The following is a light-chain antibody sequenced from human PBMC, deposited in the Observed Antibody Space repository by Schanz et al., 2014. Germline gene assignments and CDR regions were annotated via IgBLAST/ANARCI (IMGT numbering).Light chain of an antibody. CDR3: SSYTSSSPWV. Sequence: QSALTQPPSASGSPGQSVTISCTGTSSDVGGYDYVSWYQQHPGKAPKLIIYEVSKRPSGVPDRFSGSKSGNTASLTISGLQDEDEADYYCSSYTSSSPWVFGGGTKLTVL. V-gene: IGLV2-8*01. CDR2: EVS. J-gene: IGLJ3*02. CDR1: SSDVGGYDY.